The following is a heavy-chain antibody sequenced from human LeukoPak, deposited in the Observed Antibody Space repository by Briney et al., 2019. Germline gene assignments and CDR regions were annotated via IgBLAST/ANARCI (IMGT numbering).Heavy chain of an antibody. Sequence: GRSLRLSCAASGFTFSTYFMHWVRQAPGKGLEWVADIASDGGHTFYVESVKGRFTISRDNSKNTLYLQMNSLRAEDTAVYFCARERQDTILHSGAFDIWGQGTMVTVSS. CDR2: IASDGGHT. J-gene: IGHJ3*02. V-gene: IGHV3-30-3*01. D-gene: IGHD2-21*01. CDR1: GFTFSTYF. CDR3: ARERQDTILHSGAFDI.